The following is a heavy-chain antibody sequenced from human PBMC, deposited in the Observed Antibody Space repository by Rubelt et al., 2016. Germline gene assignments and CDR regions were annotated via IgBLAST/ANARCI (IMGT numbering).Heavy chain of an antibody. D-gene: IGHD5-12*01. CDR2: ISAYNGNT. CDR3: ARDPTTRFTSTGWFDP. Sequence: QVQLVQSGAEVKKPGASVKVSCKASGYTFTSYGISWVRQAPGQGLEWMGWISAYNGNTNYAQKLQGRVTMTTDTSTRPAYMGLRSLRSDDTAVYYCARDPTTRFTSTGWFDPWGQGTLVTVSS. J-gene: IGHJ5*02. CDR1: GYTFTSYG. V-gene: IGHV1-18*01.